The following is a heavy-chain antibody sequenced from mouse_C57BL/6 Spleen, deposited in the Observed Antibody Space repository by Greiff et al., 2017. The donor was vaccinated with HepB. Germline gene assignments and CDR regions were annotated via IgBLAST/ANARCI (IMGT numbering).Heavy chain of an antibody. CDR1: CFTFPSYW. D-gene: IGHD2-3*01. Sequence: QVQLQQPGAELVMPGSSVMLSCKASCFTFPSYWLLWVKQRPGQCLEWIGEIDPSDSYTNYTQKFEGKSTLTVDKSSSTAYMQLSSLTSEYSAVYYCARNGDGYSSWFAYWGQGTLVTVSA. CDR3: ARNGDGYSSWFAY. V-gene: IGHV1-69*01. CDR2: IDPSDSYT. J-gene: IGHJ3*01.